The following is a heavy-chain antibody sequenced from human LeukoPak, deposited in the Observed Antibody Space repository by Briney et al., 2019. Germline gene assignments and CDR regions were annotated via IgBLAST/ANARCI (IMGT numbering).Heavy chain of an antibody. Sequence: PGGSLRLSCAASGFTVSSNYMSWVRQAPGKGLEWVAHIKQDGSQEYYVDSVRGRFTISRDNAKNSLNLQMNYLRSDDTAVYYCARGVPYPSWSGPHYSDDWGQGILVTVSS. J-gene: IGHJ4*02. CDR2: IKQDGSQE. D-gene: IGHD3-3*01. CDR1: GFTVSSNY. CDR3: ARGVPYPSWSGPHYSDD. V-gene: IGHV3-7*01.